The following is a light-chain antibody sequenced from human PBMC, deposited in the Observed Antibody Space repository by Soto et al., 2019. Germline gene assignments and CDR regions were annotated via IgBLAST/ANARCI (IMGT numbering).Light chain of an antibody. CDR2: DAS. CDR1: QSVARSH. Sequence: EIVLTQSPGTLSLSPGERATLSCRASQSVARSHLAWYRQKPGQTPLRRIYDASRRASGSPDRISGSGSRTNFTLTISRLEPADFAVYYCQQYGSAPFTFGPWTKVDIK. V-gene: IGKV3-20*01. J-gene: IGKJ3*01. CDR3: QQYGSAPFT.